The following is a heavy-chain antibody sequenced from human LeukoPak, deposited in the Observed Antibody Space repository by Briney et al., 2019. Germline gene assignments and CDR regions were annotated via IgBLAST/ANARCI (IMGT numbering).Heavy chain of an antibody. J-gene: IGHJ4*02. Sequence: GGSLRLSCTASGFTFGDYAMTWVRQAPGKGLEWVGFIRSKAYGGTTEYAASVKGRFTVSRDDSKSIAYMQMNSLKTEDTAVYYCTRATFFDYWGQGTRVTVSS. CDR2: IRSKAYGGTT. V-gene: IGHV3-49*04. CDR3: TRATFFDY. D-gene: IGHD3-16*01. CDR1: GFTFGDYA.